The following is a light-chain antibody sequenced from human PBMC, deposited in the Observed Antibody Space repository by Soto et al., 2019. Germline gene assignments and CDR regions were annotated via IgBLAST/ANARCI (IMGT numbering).Light chain of an antibody. CDR3: QKYYSAPFT. CDR1: QGISSY. Sequence: DIQMTQSPSSLSASIGARVTITCRASQGISSYLNWYQQKPGKVPKLLIYAASTLQSEFPSRFSGGGSGTDFTLTISSLQPEDVATYYWQKYYSAPFTFGPGTKVDIK. V-gene: IGKV1-27*01. CDR2: AAS. J-gene: IGKJ3*01.